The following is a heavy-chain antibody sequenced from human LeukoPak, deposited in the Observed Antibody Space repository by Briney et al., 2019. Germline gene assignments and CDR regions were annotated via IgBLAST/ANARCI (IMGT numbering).Heavy chain of an antibody. V-gene: IGHV4-59*01. Sequence: SETLSLTCTVSGGSISRYYWSWIRQPPGKGLEWIGYIYYSGVTNYNPSLKSRVTISVDMSKNQFSLKLTSVSAADTGVYYCARGSPLNVWGKGITVAVSS. J-gene: IGHJ6*04. CDR2: IYYSGVT. CDR3: ARGSPLNV. CDR1: GGSISRYY.